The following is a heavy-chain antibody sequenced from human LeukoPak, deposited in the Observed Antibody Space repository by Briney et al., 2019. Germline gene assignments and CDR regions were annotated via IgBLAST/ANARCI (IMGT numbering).Heavy chain of an antibody. CDR2: IRYDGSKK. J-gene: IGHJ4*02. Sequence: GGSLRLSCAASGFTFSSYGMHWVRQAPGKGLEWVAFIRYDGSKKYYADSVKGRFTISRDNSKNTLYLQMNSLRAEDTAVYYCANDGYGAYVIDYWGQGTLVTVSS. CDR1: GFTFSSYG. V-gene: IGHV3-30*02. D-gene: IGHD5-12*01. CDR3: ANDGYGAYVIDY.